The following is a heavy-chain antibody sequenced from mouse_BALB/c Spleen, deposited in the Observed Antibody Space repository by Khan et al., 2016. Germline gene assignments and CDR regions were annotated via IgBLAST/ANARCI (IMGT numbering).Heavy chain of an antibody. J-gene: IGHJ3*01. CDR1: GYTFRNYW. CDR2: ILPGSGST. V-gene: IGHV1-9*01. Sequence: QVQLKESGADLMKPGASVKVSCKATGYTFRNYWIEWIKERPGHGLEWIGEILPGSGSTNYNEKFKGKDTFTAETSSNTAYMQLSRLTSEDSAVYYCARGAYWGQGTLVTVSA. CDR3: ARGAY.